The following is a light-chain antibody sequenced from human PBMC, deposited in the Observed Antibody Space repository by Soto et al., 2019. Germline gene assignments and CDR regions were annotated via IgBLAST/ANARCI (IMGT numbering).Light chain of an antibody. Sequence: ETVLTQSPGTVSLSPGERATLSCRTSQSVNSNYLAWYQQKPGQAPRLLIYGVFNRATGIPDRFSGSGSGTDFTLTISGLEPEDSAVYYCQHYNHWPMYTFGQGTKVEIK. J-gene: IGKJ2*01. CDR3: QHYNHWPMYT. CDR1: QSVNSNY. V-gene: IGKV3-20*01. CDR2: GVF.